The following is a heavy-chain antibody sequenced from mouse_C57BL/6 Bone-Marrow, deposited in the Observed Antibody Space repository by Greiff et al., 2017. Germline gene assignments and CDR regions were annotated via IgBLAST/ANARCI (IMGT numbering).Heavy chain of an antibody. Sequence: DVKLVESGGDLVKPGGSLKLSCAASGFTFSSYGMSWVRQTPDKRLEWVATISSGGSYTYYPDSVKGRFTISRDNAKNTLYLQMSSLKSEDTAMYYCARHDAGDYFDYWGQGTTLTVSS. CDR2: ISSGGSYT. CDR3: ARHDAGDYFDY. V-gene: IGHV5-6*02. CDR1: GFTFSSYG. J-gene: IGHJ2*01.